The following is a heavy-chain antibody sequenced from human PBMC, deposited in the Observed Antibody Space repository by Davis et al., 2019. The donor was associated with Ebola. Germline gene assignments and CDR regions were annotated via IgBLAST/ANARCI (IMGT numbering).Heavy chain of an antibody. D-gene: IGHD1-26*01. CDR2: FDPEDNEI. CDR3: AAGGSRGGFDV. J-gene: IGHJ3*01. CDR1: GYTFTSYY. V-gene: IGHV1-24*01. Sequence: ASVKVSCKASGYTFTSYYMHWVRQAPGQGLEWMGNFDPEDNEIIYAHKFEGRVTMTEDTSTHTAYMELSSLRSDDSAVYYCAAGGSRGGFDVWGQGTMVTVS.